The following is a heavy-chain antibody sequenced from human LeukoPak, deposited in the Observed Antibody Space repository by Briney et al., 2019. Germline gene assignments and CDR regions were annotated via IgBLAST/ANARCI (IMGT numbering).Heavy chain of an antibody. CDR2: IYPGDFDT. V-gene: IGHV5-51*01. CDR3: ARRAVTTGYFDY. CDR1: GYSFTSYW. Sequence: GESLKISCKGSGYSFTSYWIAWVRQMPGKGLEWMGIIYPGDFDTRYSPSFQGQATTSADQSISTAYLQWSSLKASDTAVYYCARRAVTTGYFDYWGQGSLVTVSS. J-gene: IGHJ4*02. D-gene: IGHD4-17*01.